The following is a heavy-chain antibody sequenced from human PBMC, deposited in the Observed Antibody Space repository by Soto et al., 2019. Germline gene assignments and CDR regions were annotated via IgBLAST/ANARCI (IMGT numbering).Heavy chain of an antibody. J-gene: IGHJ4*02. V-gene: IGHV3-11*01. Sequence: PGGSLILSCAAPGFPFSDYYMSWIRQAPGKGLEWVSYISSSGSTIYYADSVKGRFTISRDNAKNSRYLQMNSLRVVDTAVYYCARAIAARPPDYWGQGTLVTVSS. CDR1: GFPFSDYY. D-gene: IGHD6-6*01. CDR2: ISSSGSTI. CDR3: ARAIAARPPDY.